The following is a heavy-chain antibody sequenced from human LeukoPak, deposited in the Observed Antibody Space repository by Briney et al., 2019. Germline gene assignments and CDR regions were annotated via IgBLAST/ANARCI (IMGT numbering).Heavy chain of an antibody. CDR1: GYTFTSYG. V-gene: IGHV1-18*01. CDR2: ISAYNGNT. CDR3: ARSITIFGVVIGFDY. J-gene: IGHJ4*02. D-gene: IGHD3-3*01. Sequence: ASVKVSCKASGYTFTSYGISWVRQAPGQGLEWMGWISAYNGNTNYAQKLQGRVTMATDTSTSTAYMELRSLRSDDTAVYYCARSITIFGVVIGFDYWGQGTLVTVSS.